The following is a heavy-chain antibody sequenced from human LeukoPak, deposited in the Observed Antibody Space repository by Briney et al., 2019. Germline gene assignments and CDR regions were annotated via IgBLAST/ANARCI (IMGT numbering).Heavy chain of an antibody. CDR3: ARGWGYFEY. V-gene: IGHV4-34*01. CDR1: GRSFSDYY. D-gene: IGHD3-16*01. Sequence: PSETLSLTCGVSGRSFSDYYWSWIRQPPGKGLEWIGEINHSGSTNYNPSLKSRVTISVDTSKNQFSLKLSSVTAADTAVYHCARGWGYFEYWGQGTLVTVSS. CDR2: INHSGST. J-gene: IGHJ4*02.